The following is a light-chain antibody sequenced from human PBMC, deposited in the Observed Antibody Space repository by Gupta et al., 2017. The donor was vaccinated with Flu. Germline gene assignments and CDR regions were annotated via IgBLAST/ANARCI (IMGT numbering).Light chain of an antibody. CDR2: ETS. CDR1: QDIGIY. V-gene: IGKV1-33*01. J-gene: IGKJ2*03. Sequence: DIQMTQSPSSLSVSVGDRVIITCQASQDIGIYLNWFQQKPGKAPKLLIHETSSWETGVPSRFSGSGSATYFTLTISSRHPEDVATYYCQQNDDLSSFSFGQGTKLEIK. CDR3: QQNDDLSSFS.